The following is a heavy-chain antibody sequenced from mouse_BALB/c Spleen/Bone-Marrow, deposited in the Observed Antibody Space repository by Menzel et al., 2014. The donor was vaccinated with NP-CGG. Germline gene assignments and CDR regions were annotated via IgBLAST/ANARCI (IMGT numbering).Heavy chain of an antibody. Sequence: EVQLQQSGGGLVQPGGSLKLSCAASGFDFSRYWMSWVRQAPGKGLEWIGEINPDSSTINYTPSLKDKFIISRDNAKNTLYLQMSRVRSEDTALFYCARLYYYGNFAYWGQGTTLTVSS. CDR2: INPDSSTI. V-gene: IGHV4-1*02. CDR1: GFDFSRYW. D-gene: IGHD1-1*01. J-gene: IGHJ2*01. CDR3: ARLYYYGNFAY.